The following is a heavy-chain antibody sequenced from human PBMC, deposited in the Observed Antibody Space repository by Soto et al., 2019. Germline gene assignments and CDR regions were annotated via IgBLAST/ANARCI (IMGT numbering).Heavy chain of an antibody. CDR2: ISYNGHDK. V-gene: IGHV3-30*18. CDR1: GFTFSSFG. Sequence: GGSLRLSCAASGFTFSSFGMHWVRQAPGKGLEWVALISYNGHDKYYADSVKGRFTISRDNSRNTLYLQMNSLRPEDTAVYYCAKVVAPVDYWGQGTLVTVSS. CDR3: AKVVAPVDY. D-gene: IGHD5-12*01. J-gene: IGHJ4*02.